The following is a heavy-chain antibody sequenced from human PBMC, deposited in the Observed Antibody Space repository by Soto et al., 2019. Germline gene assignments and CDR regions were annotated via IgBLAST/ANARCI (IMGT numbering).Heavy chain of an antibody. CDR1: GFTFSSYG. Sequence: QVQLVESGGGVVQPGRSLRLSCAASGFTFSSYGMHWVRQAPGKGLEWVAVIWYDGSNKYYADSVKGRFTISRDNSKNTLDLQMNSLRAEDTAVYYCARDRVTSARGWFDPWGQGTLVTVSS. D-gene: IGHD5-18*01. J-gene: IGHJ5*02. CDR3: ARDRVTSARGWFDP. V-gene: IGHV3-33*01. CDR2: IWYDGSNK.